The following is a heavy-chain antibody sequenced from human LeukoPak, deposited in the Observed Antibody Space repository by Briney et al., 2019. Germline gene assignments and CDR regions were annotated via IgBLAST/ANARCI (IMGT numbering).Heavy chain of an antibody. CDR2: ISPSGDST. J-gene: IGHJ6*03. V-gene: IGHV3-23*01. CDR1: GVTLSRYA. Sequence: GESLRLSCAASGVTLSRYAVNWVRQAPGRGLGWVSYISPSGDSTVYAESVKGQFTISRDNSKNMLYLQMDSLRAEDTAIYYCVRKVYYYMDVWGKGTTVTVSS. CDR3: VRKVYYYMDV.